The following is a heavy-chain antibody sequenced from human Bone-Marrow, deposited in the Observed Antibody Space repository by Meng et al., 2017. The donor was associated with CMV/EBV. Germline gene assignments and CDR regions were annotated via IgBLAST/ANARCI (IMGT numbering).Heavy chain of an antibody. CDR1: GGSFSGYY. J-gene: IGHJ3*02. Sequence: SETLSLTCAVYGGSFSGYYWSWIRQPPGKGLEWIGEINHSGSTNYNPSLKSRVTISVDTSKNQFSLKLSSVTAADTAVYYCAELGYCSSTSCRTEALDAFDIWGQGTMVTVSS. CDR3: AELGYCSSTSCRTEALDAFDI. V-gene: IGHV4-34*01. D-gene: IGHD2-2*01. CDR2: INHSGST.